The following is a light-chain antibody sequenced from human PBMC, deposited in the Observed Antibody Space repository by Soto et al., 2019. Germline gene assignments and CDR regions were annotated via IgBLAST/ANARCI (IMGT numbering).Light chain of an antibody. Sequence: EIVLTQFPDTLSLSPGERATLSCRASQSVRSSYLAWYQQRPGQAPRLLIYGASSRATGIPDRFSGSGSGTDFTLTISRLETEDFAVYYCQQYGNSPRYTFGQGTKLEI. CDR3: QQYGNSPRYT. V-gene: IGKV3-20*01. CDR2: GAS. J-gene: IGKJ2*01. CDR1: QSVRSSY.